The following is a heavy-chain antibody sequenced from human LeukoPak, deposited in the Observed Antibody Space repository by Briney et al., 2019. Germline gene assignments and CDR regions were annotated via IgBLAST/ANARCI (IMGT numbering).Heavy chain of an antibody. D-gene: IGHD6-13*01. Sequence: ASVKVSCKASGYTFTGYYMHWVRQAPGQGLEWMGWINPNSGGTNYAQKFQGRVIMTRDTSISTAYMELSRLRSDDTAVYYCARTRGDSSSWFNYYYYMDVWGKGTTVTVSS. V-gene: IGHV1-2*02. CDR2: INPNSGGT. CDR1: GYTFTGYY. J-gene: IGHJ6*03. CDR3: ARTRGDSSSWFNYYYYMDV.